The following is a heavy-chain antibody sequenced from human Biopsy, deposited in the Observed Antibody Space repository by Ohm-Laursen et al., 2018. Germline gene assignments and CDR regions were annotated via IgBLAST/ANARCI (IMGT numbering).Heavy chain of an antibody. CDR1: GFTFQDHA. J-gene: IGHJ4*02. D-gene: IGHD2-21*01. CDR3: ARLGELHGLWYFDF. V-gene: IGHV3-9*01. Sequence: SLRLSCTASGFTFQDHAMHWVRQAPGKGLEWVSGISWNSGSINYAVSVQGRFTISRDNAKNSLYLQMNSLGVEDTALYFCARLGELHGLWYFDFWGQGALVTVSS. CDR2: ISWNSGSI.